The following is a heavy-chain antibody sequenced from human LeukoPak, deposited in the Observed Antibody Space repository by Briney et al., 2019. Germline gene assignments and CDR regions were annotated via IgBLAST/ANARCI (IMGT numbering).Heavy chain of an antibody. V-gene: IGHV5-51*01. J-gene: IGHJ3*01. Sequence: GESLKISCKVSGYSFTSYCIGWVRQMPGKGREWMGIIYPGDSGPTYSPSFQGQVTIPVDKSINTAYLQWSSLQASDTAMYYCGMSGDRVPLQDDVFDVWGQGTMVTVST. D-gene: IGHD1-26*01. CDR1: GYSFTSYC. CDR2: IYPGDSGP. CDR3: GMSGDRVPLQDDVFDV.